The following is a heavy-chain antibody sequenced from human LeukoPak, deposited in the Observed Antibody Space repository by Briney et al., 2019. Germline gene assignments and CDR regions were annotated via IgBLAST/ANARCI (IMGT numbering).Heavy chain of an antibody. D-gene: IGHD3-10*01. CDR2: IIPIFGTA. Sequence: SVKVSCKASGGTFSSYAISWVRQAPGQGLEWMGGIIPIFGTANYAQKFQGRVTMTRNTSISTAYMELSSLRSEDTAVYYCARFPSGSYSDYWGQGTLVTVSS. CDR3: ARFPSGSYSDY. J-gene: IGHJ4*02. CDR1: GGTFSSYA. V-gene: IGHV1-69*05.